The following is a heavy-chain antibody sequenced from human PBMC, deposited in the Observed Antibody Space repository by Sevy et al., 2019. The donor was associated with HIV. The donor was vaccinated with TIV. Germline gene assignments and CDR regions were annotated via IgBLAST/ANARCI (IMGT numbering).Heavy chain of an antibody. CDR3: ARGGYYYDNAAYYALDS. D-gene: IGHD3-22*01. CDR1: GFTFSNYA. CDR2: IWSDGAYQ. J-gene: IGHJ4*02. V-gene: IGHV3-33*01. Sequence: GGSLRLSCAATGFTFSNYAMHRVRHAPGKGMEWVAIIWSDGAYQYHGDSVKGRFTISRDNSKNTLYLQMNNVRVEDTAVYYCARGGYYYDNAAYYALDSWGQGTLVTVSS.